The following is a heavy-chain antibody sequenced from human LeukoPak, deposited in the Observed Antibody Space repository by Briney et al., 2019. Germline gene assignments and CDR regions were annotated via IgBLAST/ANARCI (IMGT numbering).Heavy chain of an antibody. J-gene: IGHJ4*02. Sequence: GKSLRLSCAASEFTFSNYGMHWVRQAPGQGLELVAGISSDGSEEYYADSVEGRFTISRDNPKNTLYLEMNSLRAEDTAVYYCAKGDSGFYFYFDYWGQGTLVTVSP. CDR1: EFTFSNYG. V-gene: IGHV3-30*18. CDR2: ISSDGSEE. D-gene: IGHD3-22*01. CDR3: AKGDSGFYFYFDY.